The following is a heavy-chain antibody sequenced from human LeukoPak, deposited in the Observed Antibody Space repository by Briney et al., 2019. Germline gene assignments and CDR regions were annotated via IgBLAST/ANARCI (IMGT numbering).Heavy chain of an antibody. CDR2: MNPNSGNT. D-gene: IGHD3/OR15-3a*01. V-gene: IGHV1-8*01. Sequence: ASVKVSCKASGYTFTSYDINWVRQATGQGLEWMGWMNPNSGNTGYAQKFQGGVTMTRNTSISTAYMELSSLRSEDTAVYYCARGRVRLRGFALGYYYYMDVWGKGTTVTISS. CDR3: ARGRVRLRGFALGYYYYMDV. CDR1: GYTFTSYD. J-gene: IGHJ6*03.